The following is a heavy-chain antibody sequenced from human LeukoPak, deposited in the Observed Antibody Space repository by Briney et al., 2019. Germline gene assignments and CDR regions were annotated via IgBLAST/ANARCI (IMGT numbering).Heavy chain of an antibody. CDR3: AKAYLSYYDSSGYYLAYFHP. Sequence: SETLSLTCGVYGGSFSGYYWTWIRQPPGKGLEWIGEINHSGITNYNPSLKSRVTISVDTSKNQFSLKLSSVTAADTAVYYCAKAYLSYYDSSGYYLAYFHPWGQGTLVTVSS. V-gene: IGHV4-34*01. D-gene: IGHD3-22*01. CDR1: GGSFSGYY. CDR2: INHSGIT. J-gene: IGHJ1*01.